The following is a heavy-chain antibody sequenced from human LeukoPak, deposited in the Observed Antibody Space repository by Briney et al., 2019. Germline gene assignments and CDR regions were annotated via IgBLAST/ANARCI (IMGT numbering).Heavy chain of an antibody. CDR1: GDSINGLDL. J-gene: IGHJ4*02. Sequence: SETLSLTCTVSGDSINGLDLWSWVRQPPGKGLEWIGEMYLSGTTHSNPSVKSRVTISIDKSKNQFFLNLSSVTAADTAVYYCAGLVGRYSSGLYYYYFGYWGQGTLVTVSS. CDR2: MYLSGTT. D-gene: IGHD3-22*01. V-gene: IGHV4-4*02. CDR3: AGLVGRYSSGLYYYYFGY.